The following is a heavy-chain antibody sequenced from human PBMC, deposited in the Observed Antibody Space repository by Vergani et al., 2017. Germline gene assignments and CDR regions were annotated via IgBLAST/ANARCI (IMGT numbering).Heavy chain of an antibody. V-gene: IGHV4-59*01. CDR1: GGSISSYY. CDR2: IYYSGST. Sequence: QVQLQESGPGLVKPSETLSLTCTVSGGSISSYYWSWIRQPPGKGLEWIGYIYYSGSTNYNPSLKSRVTISVDTSKNQFSLKLSSVTAADTAVYYCARVTDYGDSWYYFDYLGQGTLVTVSS. J-gene: IGHJ4*02. D-gene: IGHD4-17*01. CDR3: ARVTDYGDSWYYFDY.